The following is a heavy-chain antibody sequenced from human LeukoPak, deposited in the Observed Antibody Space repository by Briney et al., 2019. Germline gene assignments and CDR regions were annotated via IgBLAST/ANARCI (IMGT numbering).Heavy chain of an antibody. Sequence: SETLSLTCTVPGGSFSGYYWSCIRQPPGKGLEWIGEIIHSGSTNYNPSLKSRVTISVDTSKNQFSLKLSSVTAVDTAVYYCADAPEDTTSGMGAGDYDDYWGQGTLVTVSS. CDR1: GGSFSGYY. J-gene: IGHJ4*02. D-gene: IGHD5-18*01. CDR2: IIHSGST. V-gene: IGHV4-34*12. CDR3: ADAPEDTTSGMGAGDYDDY.